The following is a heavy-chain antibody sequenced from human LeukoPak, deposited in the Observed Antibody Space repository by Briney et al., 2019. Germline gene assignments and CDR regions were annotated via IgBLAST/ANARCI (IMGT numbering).Heavy chain of an antibody. CDR2: TNHSGST. CDR1: GGSFSGYY. CDR3: ARNGHRPPSVADY. D-gene: IGHD4-23*01. V-gene: IGHV4-34*01. Sequence: SETLSLTCAVYGGSFSGYYWSWIRQPPGKGLEWIGETNHSGSTNYNPSLKSRVTISVDTSKNQFSLKLSSVTAADTAVYYCARNGHRPPSVADYWGQGTLVTVSS. J-gene: IGHJ4*02.